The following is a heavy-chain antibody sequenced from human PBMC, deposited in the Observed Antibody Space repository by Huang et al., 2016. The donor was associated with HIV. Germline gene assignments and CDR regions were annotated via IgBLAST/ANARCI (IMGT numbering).Heavy chain of an antibody. V-gene: IGHV3-15*01. CDR2: IKSKTDGGTT. J-gene: IGHJ3*02. CDR3: TTDRDYGDYVADAFDI. Sequence: EVQLVESGGGLVKPGGSLRLSCAASGFTFSNAWMSWVRQDRGKGLEWVGRIKSKTDGGTTDYATPVKGRFTISRDDSKNTLYLQMNTLKTEDTAVYYCTTDRDYGDYVADAFDIWGQGTMVTVSS. D-gene: IGHD4-17*01. CDR1: GFTFSNAW.